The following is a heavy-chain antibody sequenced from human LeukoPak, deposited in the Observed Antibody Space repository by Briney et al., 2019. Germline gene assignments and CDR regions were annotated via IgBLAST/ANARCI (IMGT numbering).Heavy chain of an antibody. CDR3: ARGPSRKRGHGGNRRPNWFDP. V-gene: IGHV1-8*01. CDR1: GYTFTSYD. D-gene: IGHD4-23*01. CDR2: MNPNSGNT. J-gene: IGHJ5*02. Sequence: ASVKVSCKASGYTFTSYDINWVRQATGQGLEWMGWMNPNSGNTGYAQKFQGRVTMTRNTSISTAYMELSSLRSEDTAVYYCARGPSRKRGHGGNRRPNWFDPWGQGTLVTVSS.